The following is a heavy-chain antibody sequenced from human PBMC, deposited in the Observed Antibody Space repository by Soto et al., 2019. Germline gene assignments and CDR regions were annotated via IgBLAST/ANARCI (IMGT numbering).Heavy chain of an antibody. CDR2: IYFGGST. V-gene: IGHV3-53*04. D-gene: IGHD1-1*01. Sequence: GGSLRLSCAASGFSVDNSYMSWVRQAPGKGLEWVSVIYFGGSTYYADSVKGRFTISRHKSNNTLYLQMNSLKTEDTAVYYCARDMAMLLGYNFAFDIWGRGTMVTVSS. J-gene: IGHJ3*02. CDR3: ARDMAMLLGYNFAFDI. CDR1: GFSVDNSY.